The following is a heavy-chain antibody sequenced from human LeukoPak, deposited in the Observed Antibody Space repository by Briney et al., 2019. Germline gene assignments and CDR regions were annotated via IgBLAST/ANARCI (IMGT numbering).Heavy chain of an antibody. CDR1: GFTVSSNY. CDR2: IYSGGST. CDR3: ARAHPYDPVAFDI. D-gene: IGHD2-21*01. Sequence: GGSLRLSCAASGFTVSSNYMSWVRQAPGKGLEWVSVIYSGGSTYYADSVKGRFTISRDNSKNTLYLQMNSLRAEDTAVYYCARAHPYDPVAFDIWAKGQWSPSLQ. J-gene: IGHJ3*02. V-gene: IGHV3-53*01.